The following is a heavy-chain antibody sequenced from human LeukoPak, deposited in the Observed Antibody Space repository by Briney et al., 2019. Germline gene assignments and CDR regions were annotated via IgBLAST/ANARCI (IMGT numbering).Heavy chain of an antibody. CDR1: GGSLSSYY. J-gene: IGHJ4*02. D-gene: IGHD3-10*01. Sequence: SETLSLTCTVSGGSLSSYYWSWIRQPPGQGLEWIGYIYYIGSTNYNPSLKSRVTISVDTSKNQFSLKLSYVPAEDTAVYYCARKARFAHRQSITLVRGVNGPVDYWGQGTLVTVSS. CDR2: IYYIGST. CDR3: ARKARFAHRQSITLVRGVNGPVDY. V-gene: IGHV4-59*12.